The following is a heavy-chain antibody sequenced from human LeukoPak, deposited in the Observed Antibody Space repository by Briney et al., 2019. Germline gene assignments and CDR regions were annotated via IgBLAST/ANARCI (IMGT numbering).Heavy chain of an antibody. CDR2: IYYSGST. CDR1: GGSISSGSYY. J-gene: IGHJ6*03. Sequence: SETLSLTCTVSGGSISSGSYYWSWIRQPAGKRLEWIGYIYYSGSTNYNPSLKSRVTISVDTSKNQFSLKLSSVTAADTAVYYCARDRPNYYYYYMDVWGKGTTVTVSS. CDR3: ARDRPNYYYYYMDV. V-gene: IGHV4-61*10.